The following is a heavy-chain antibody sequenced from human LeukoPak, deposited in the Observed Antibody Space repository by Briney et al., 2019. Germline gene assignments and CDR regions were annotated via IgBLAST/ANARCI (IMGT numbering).Heavy chain of an antibody. D-gene: IGHD4-23*01. CDR2: INHSGST. CDR1: GGSFSGYY. Sequence: SETLSLTCAVYGGSFSGYYWSWIRQPPGKGLEWIGEINHSGSTNYNPSLKSRVTISVDTSKNQFSLKLSSVTAADTAVYYCARRVMRITVVKPGWYFDYWGQGTLVTVSS. J-gene: IGHJ4*02. V-gene: IGHV4-34*01. CDR3: ARRVMRITVVKPGWYFDY.